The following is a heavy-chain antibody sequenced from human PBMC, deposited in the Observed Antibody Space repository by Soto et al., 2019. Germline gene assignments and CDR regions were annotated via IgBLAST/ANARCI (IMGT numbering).Heavy chain of an antibody. D-gene: IGHD5-18*01. J-gene: IGHJ4*02. CDR1: GFTFNNAW. V-gene: IGHV3-15*07. Sequence: PGGSLRLSCAASGFTFNNAWMNWVRQAPGKGLEWVGRIKGITDGVTTAYAAPVKGRFTISRDDSKNTLHLQMNSLKTEDTAVYYCTTALERGYSYGVDYWGQGTQVTISS. CDR3: TTALERGYSYGVDY. CDR2: IKGITDGVTT.